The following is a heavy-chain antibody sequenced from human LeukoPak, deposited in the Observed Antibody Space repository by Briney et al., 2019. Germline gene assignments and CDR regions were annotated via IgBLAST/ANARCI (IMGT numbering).Heavy chain of an antibody. V-gene: IGHV1-69*05. CDR1: GGTFSSYA. J-gene: IGHJ6*03. CDR2: IIPIFGTA. D-gene: IGHD2/OR15-2a*01. Sequence: ASVKVSCKASGGTFSSYAISWVRQAPGQGLEWMGGIIPIFGTANYAQKFQGRVTITTDESTSTAYMELSSLRSEDTAVYYYARPYFGRGSEYYMDVWGKGTTVTVSS. CDR3: ARPYFGRGSEYYMDV.